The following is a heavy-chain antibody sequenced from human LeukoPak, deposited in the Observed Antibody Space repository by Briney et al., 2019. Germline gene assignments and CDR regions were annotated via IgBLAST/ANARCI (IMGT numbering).Heavy chain of an antibody. V-gene: IGHV3-23*01. CDR3: ARYSPIDY. D-gene: IGHD2-15*01. CDR2: IRGSDGHA. Sequence: GGSLRLSCAASGFEFSSYAMNWVRQAPGRGLEWVSTIRGSDGHAAYAASVRGRFTTTRDNSQNTVYLQMNSLRAEDTAVYYCARYSPIDYWGQGTLVTVSS. J-gene: IGHJ4*02. CDR1: GFEFSSYA.